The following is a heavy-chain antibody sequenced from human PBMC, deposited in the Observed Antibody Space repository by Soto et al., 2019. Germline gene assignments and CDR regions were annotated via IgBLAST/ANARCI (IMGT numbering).Heavy chain of an antibody. D-gene: IGHD5-18*01. J-gene: IGHJ6*02. CDR2: IYYSGST. CDR3: AREGYSYGYYYYGMDV. Sequence: SETLSLTCTVSGGSISSGDYYWSWIRQPPGKGLEWIGYIYYSGSTYYNPSLKSRVTISVDTSKNQFSLKLSSVTAEDTAVYYCAREGYSYGYYYYGMDVWGQGTTVTVSS. CDR1: GGSISSGDYY. V-gene: IGHV4-30-4*01.